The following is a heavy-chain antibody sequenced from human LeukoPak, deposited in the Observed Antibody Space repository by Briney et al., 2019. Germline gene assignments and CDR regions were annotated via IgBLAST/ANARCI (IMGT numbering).Heavy chain of an antibody. CDR1: GGSISSSSYY. J-gene: IGHJ4*02. Sequence: SETLSLTCTVSGGSISSSSYYWGWIRQPPGKGLEWIGSIYYSGSTYYNPSLKSRVTISVDTSKNQFSLKLSSVTAADTAVYYCARDGSLDSSFDHWGQGTLVTVSS. V-gene: IGHV4-39*07. D-gene: IGHD6-13*01. CDR3: ARDGSLDSSFDH. CDR2: IYYSGST.